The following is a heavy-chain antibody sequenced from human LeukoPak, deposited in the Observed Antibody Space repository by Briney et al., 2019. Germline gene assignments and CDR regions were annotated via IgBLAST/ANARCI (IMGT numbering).Heavy chain of an antibody. V-gene: IGHV4-59*13. CDR3: ARGIGGHWYFDL. J-gene: IGHJ2*01. Sequence: SETLSLTCSVSGGSISSYYWSWIRQAPGKALEWIGYVYYSGTTNYNPSLKSRVTILVDTSENQFSLNLRSVTAADTAVYYCARGIGGHWYFDLWGRGTQATVSS. D-gene: IGHD3-3*01. CDR2: VYYSGTT. CDR1: GGSISSYY.